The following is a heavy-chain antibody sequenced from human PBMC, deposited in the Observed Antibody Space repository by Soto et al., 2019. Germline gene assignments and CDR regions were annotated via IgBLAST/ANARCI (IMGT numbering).Heavy chain of an antibody. J-gene: IGHJ4*02. Sequence: ASVKVCCKDSGYTFTSYGISWVRQAPEQGLEWMGWISAYNGNTNYAQKLQGRVTMTTDTSTSTAYMELRSLRSDDTAVYYLAGAARFFAGLVFFAYGGKGPLVPVSS. CDR1: GYTFTSYG. CDR2: ISAYNGNT. D-gene: IGHD3-3*01. CDR3: AGAARFFAGLVFFAY. V-gene: IGHV1-18*01.